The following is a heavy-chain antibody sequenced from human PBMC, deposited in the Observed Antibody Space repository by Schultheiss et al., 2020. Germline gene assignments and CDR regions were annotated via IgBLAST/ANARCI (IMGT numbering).Heavy chain of an antibody. J-gene: IGHJ4*02. CDR3: ARIDIDCSSTSCPEDY. CDR1: GGTFSSYA. D-gene: IGHD2-2*01. Sequence: SVKVSCKASGGTFSSYAISWVRQAPGQGLEWMGRIIPILGIANYAQKFQGRVTITADKSTSTAYMELRSLRSDDTAVYYCARIDIDCSSTSCPEDYWGQGTLGTVSA. CDR2: IIPILGIA. V-gene: IGHV1-69*04.